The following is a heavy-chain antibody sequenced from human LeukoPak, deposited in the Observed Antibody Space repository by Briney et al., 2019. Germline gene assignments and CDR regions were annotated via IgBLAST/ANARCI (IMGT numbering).Heavy chain of an antibody. Sequence: PSETLSLTRAVSGGSISSYYWSWIRQPPGKGLEWIGYIYYSGGTDYNPSLKSRVTISVDTSKNQFSLRLSSVTAADTAVYYCAREGNWFDPWGQGTLVTVSS. V-gene: IGHV4-59*01. CDR3: AREGNWFDP. CDR1: GGSISSYY. CDR2: IYYSGGT. J-gene: IGHJ5*02.